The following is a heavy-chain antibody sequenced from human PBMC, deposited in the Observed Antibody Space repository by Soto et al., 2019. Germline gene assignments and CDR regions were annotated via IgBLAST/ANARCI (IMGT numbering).Heavy chain of an antibody. CDR1: GFTFSSYS. V-gene: IGHV3-23*01. CDR3: EKHGRSIDDSWWEY. CDR2: ISGSGGST. D-gene: IGHD6-6*01. J-gene: IGHJ4*02. Sequence: PGGSLRLSCSASGFTFSSYSMSWVRQAPWKGLEWVSAISGSGGSTYYADSVKGRFTISRDNSKNTLYLQMNSLRAEDTAVYYCEKHGRSIDDSWWEYWGKGARGTVSS.